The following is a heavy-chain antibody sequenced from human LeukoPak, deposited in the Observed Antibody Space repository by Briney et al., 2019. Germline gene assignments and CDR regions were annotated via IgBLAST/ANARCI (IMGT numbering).Heavy chain of an antibody. D-gene: IGHD6-13*01. CDR1: GGSFSGYY. CDR2: INHSGST. Sequence: SETLSLTCAVYGGSFSGYYWSWIRQPPGKGLEWIGEINHSGSTNYNPSLKSRVTISVDTSKNQFSLKLSSVTAADTAVYYCARSRAAAGKVYWGQGTLVTVSS. J-gene: IGHJ4*02. V-gene: IGHV4-34*01. CDR3: ARSRAAAGKVY.